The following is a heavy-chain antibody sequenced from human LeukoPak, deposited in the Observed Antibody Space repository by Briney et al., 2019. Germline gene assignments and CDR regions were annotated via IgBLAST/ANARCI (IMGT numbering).Heavy chain of an antibody. Sequence: SETLSLTCTVSGYSISSGYYWGWIRQPPGKGLEWIGSIYHSGGTYYNPSLKSRVTISVDTSKNQFSLKLSSVTAAGTAVYYCASTITVTTDYWGQGTLVTVSS. CDR2: IYHSGGT. CDR1: GYSISSGYY. V-gene: IGHV4-38-2*02. D-gene: IGHD4-17*01. J-gene: IGHJ4*02. CDR3: ASTITVTTDY.